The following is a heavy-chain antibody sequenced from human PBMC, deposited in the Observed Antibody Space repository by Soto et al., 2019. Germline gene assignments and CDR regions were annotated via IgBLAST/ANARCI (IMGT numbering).Heavy chain of an antibody. CDR2: ISAYNGNT. V-gene: IGHV1-18*01. Sequence: QVQLVQSGAEVKKPGASVKVSCKASGYTFTSYGISWVRQAPGQGLAWMGWISAYNGNTNYAQKLQGRVTMTTDTSTSTAYMELRSLRSDDTAVYYCARDIPSITMIVVVISLDIWGQGTMVTVSS. CDR3: ARDIPSITMIVVVISLDI. CDR1: GYTFTSYG. D-gene: IGHD3-22*01. J-gene: IGHJ3*02.